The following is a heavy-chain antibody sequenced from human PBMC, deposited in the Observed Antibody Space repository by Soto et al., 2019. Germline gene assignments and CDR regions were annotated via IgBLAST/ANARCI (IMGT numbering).Heavy chain of an antibody. CDR3: ARELRYYYGSQNYYYYGMDV. CDR2: IYYSGST. Sequence: PSETLSLTCTVSGGSISSGDYYWSWIRQPPGKGLEWIGYIYYSGSTYYNPSLKSRVTISVDTSKNQFSLKLSSVTAADTAVYYCARELRYYYGSQNYYYYGMDVWGQGTKVTVSS. J-gene: IGHJ6*02. CDR1: GGSISSGDYY. V-gene: IGHV4-30-4*01. D-gene: IGHD3-10*01.